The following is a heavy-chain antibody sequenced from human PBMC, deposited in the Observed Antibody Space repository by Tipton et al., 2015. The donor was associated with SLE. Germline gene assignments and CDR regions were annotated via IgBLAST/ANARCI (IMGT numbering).Heavy chain of an antibody. D-gene: IGHD3-3*01. V-gene: IGHV3-23*01. J-gene: IGHJ4*02. CDR3: ATDPGKSGLDN. Sequence: SLRLSCGASGFTFKNYGMSWVRRAPGKGLEWVSRITRSAGSTYYTDSVKGRFTISRDNSENTLFLQMHSLRADDTAVYYCATDPGKSGLDNWGQGTLVTVSS. CDR2: ITRSAGST. CDR1: GFTFKNYG.